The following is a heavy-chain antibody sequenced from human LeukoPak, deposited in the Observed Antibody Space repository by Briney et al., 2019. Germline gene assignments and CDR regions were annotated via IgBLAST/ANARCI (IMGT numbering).Heavy chain of an antibody. CDR1: GLFFGAYG. CDR2: ISGNGDNT. V-gene: IGHV3-23*01. J-gene: IGHJ4*02. CDR3: ANVDYCAAGGRAFDY. Sequence: GSLRLSCAASGLFFGAYGMNWVRQAPGKGLEWVSTISGNGDNTYYADSVKGRFTIFRDNSRNTLYLQMNNLRAEDSAIYYCANVDYCAAGGRAFDYWGQGTLVTVSA. D-gene: IGHD2-8*02.